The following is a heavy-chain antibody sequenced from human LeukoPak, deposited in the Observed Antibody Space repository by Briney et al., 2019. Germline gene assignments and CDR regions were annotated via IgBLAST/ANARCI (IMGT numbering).Heavy chain of an antibody. J-gene: IGHJ4*02. V-gene: IGHV3-30-3*01. D-gene: IGHD1-26*01. CDR3: ARDPTWELGSSRGYFDY. CDR1: GFTFSSYA. CDR2: ISYDGSNK. Sequence: GGSLRLSCAASGFTFSSYAMHWVRQAPGKGLEWVAVISYDGSNKYYADSVKGRSTISRDNSKNTLYLQMNSLRAEDTAVYYCARDPTWELGSSRGYFDYWGQGTLVTVSS.